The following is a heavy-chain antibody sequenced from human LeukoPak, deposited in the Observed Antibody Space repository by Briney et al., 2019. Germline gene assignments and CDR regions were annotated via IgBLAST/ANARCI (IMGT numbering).Heavy chain of an antibody. CDR3: ARGLARTYYDFWSGYSNWFDP. Sequence: SETLSLTCTVSGGSITGYYWSWIRQPPGKGLEWIGYIYYSGSTNYNPSLKSRVTISVDTSKNRFSLKLSSVTAADTAVYYCARGLARTYYDFWSGYSNWFDPWGQGTLVTVSS. CDR2: IYYSGST. J-gene: IGHJ5*02. V-gene: IGHV4-59*08. CDR1: GGSITGYY. D-gene: IGHD3-3*01.